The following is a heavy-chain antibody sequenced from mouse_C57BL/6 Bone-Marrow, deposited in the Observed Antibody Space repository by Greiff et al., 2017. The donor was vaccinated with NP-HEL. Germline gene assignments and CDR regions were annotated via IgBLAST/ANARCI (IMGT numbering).Heavy chain of an antibody. V-gene: IGHV14-2*01. J-gene: IGHJ3*01. CDR1: GFNIKDYY. CDR3: ARDGHYYGSRAAY. CDR2: IDPEDGET. D-gene: IGHD1-1*01. Sequence: EVQLQQSGAELVKPGASVKLSCTASGFNIKDYYMHWVKQRTEQGLEWIGSIDPEDGETKYASKFPGKATITADTSSNTAYLQLSSLTSEDTAVYYWARDGHYYGSRAAYWGQGTLVTVSA.